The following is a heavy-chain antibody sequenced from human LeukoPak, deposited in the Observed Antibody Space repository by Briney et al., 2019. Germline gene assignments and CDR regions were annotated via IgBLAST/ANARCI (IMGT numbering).Heavy chain of an antibody. D-gene: IGHD5-12*01. CDR3: ARDLGGYSGYARTITFDY. CDR1: GFTVSSNY. CDR2: IYSGGST. V-gene: IGHV3-53*01. Sequence: GGSLRLSCAASGFTVSSNYMSWVRQAPGKGLEWVSVIYSGGSTYYADSVKGRFTISRDNSKNTLYLQMNSLRAEDTAVYYCARDLGGYSGYARTITFDYWGQGTLVTVSS. J-gene: IGHJ4*02.